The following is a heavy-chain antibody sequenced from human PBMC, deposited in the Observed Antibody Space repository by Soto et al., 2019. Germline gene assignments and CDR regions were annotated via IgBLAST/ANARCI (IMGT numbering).Heavy chain of an antibody. Sequence: GGSLRLSCAASGFTFSSYAMHWVRQAPGKGLEWVAVISYDGSNKYYADSVKGRFTISRDNSKNTLYLQMNSLRAEDTAVYYCARDGVPQWLAQYYFDYWGQGTLVTSPQ. D-gene: IGHD6-19*01. CDR2: ISYDGSNK. J-gene: IGHJ4*02. V-gene: IGHV3-30-3*01. CDR1: GFTFSSYA. CDR3: ARDGVPQWLAQYYFDY.